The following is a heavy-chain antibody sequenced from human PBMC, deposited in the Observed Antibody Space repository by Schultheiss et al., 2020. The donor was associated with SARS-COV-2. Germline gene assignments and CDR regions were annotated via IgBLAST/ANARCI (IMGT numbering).Heavy chain of an antibody. CDR1: GDSISSGDYY. J-gene: IGHJ5*02. V-gene: IGHV4-31*03. CDR2: IYYSGST. CDR3: ANLHMSGPYNWFDP. Sequence: SETLSLTCTVSGDSISSGDYYWSWIRQHPGKGLEWIGYIYYSGSTYYNPSLESRVTISVDTSKNQFSLQLSSVTAADTAVYYCANLHMSGPYNWFDPWGQGTLVTVSS. D-gene: IGHD2-21*01.